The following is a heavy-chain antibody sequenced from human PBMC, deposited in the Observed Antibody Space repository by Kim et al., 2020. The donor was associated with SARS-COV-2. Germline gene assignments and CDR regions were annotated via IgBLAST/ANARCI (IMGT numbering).Heavy chain of an antibody. J-gene: IGHJ5*02. CDR3: ARDRAALRTFDP. V-gene: IGHV4-4*02. D-gene: IGHD6-6*01. Sequence: NYNPSLKRRVTISVDKSRNQFSRKLSSVTAAATAVYYCARDRAALRTFDPWGQGTLVTVSS.